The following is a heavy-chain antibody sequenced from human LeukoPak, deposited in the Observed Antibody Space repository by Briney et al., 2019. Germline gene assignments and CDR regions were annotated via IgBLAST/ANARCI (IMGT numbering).Heavy chain of an antibody. CDR1: GGTFSSYA. Sequence: SVKVSCKASGGTFSSYAISWVRQAPGQGLEWMGRIIPILGIANYAQKLQGRVTMTTDTSTSTAYMELRSLRSDDTAVYYCARDISGGSYLGGYWGQGTLVTVSS. D-gene: IGHD1-26*01. CDR2: IIPILGIA. CDR3: ARDISGGSYLGGY. J-gene: IGHJ4*02. V-gene: IGHV1-69*04.